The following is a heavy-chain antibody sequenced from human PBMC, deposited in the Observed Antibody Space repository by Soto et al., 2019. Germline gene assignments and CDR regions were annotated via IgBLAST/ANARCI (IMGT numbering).Heavy chain of an antibody. V-gene: IGHV3-30*18. D-gene: IGHD3-22*01. Sequence: PGGSLRLSCAASGFTFSSYGMHWVRQAPGKGLEWVAVISYDGSNKYYADSVKGRFTISRDNSKNTLYLQMNSLRAEDTAVYYCAKDATIYYDSSGYYYFDYWGQGTLVTVSS. CDR2: ISYDGSNK. CDR1: GFTFSSYG. J-gene: IGHJ4*02. CDR3: AKDATIYYDSSGYYYFDY.